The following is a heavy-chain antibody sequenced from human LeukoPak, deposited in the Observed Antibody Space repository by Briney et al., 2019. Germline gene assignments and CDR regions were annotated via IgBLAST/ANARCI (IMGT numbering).Heavy chain of an antibody. CDR3: ARVIRYCSGGSPTCYYYMDV. Sequence: PSETLSLTCTVSGGSISSYYWSWIRQPAGKGLEWIGRIYTSGSTNYNPSLKSRVTMSVDTSKNQFSLKLSSVTAADTAVYYCARVIRYCSGGSPTCYYYMDVWGKGTTVTISS. D-gene: IGHD2-15*01. J-gene: IGHJ6*03. V-gene: IGHV4-4*07. CDR1: GGSISSYY. CDR2: IYTSGST.